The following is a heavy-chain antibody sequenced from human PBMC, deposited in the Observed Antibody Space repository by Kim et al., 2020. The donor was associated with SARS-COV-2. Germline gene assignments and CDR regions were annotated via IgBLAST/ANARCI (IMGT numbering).Heavy chain of an antibody. D-gene: IGHD5-18*01. V-gene: IGHV4-39*01. Sequence: YTPTLKMRAPIAVDTSKHKFSLKLSSVTAAETAVYYCARLRRGYSFYFDYWGQGTLVTVSS. J-gene: IGHJ4*02. CDR3: ARLRRGYSFYFDY.